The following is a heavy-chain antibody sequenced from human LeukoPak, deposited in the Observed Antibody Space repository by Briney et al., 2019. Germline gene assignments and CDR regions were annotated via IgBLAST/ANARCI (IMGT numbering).Heavy chain of an antibody. CDR2: IIPIFGTA. D-gene: IGHD4-17*01. CDR3: ARDNSKRTVTIDY. Sequence: SVKVSCKASGGTFSSYAISWVRQAPGQGLEWMGGIIPIFGTANYAQKFQGRVTITADESTSTAYMELRSLRSDDTAVYYCARDNSKRTVTIDYWGQGTLVTVSS. V-gene: IGHV1-69*13. CDR1: GGTFSSYA. J-gene: IGHJ4*02.